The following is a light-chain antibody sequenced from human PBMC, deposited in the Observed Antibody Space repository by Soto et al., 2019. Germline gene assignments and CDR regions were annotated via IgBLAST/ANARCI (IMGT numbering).Light chain of an antibody. V-gene: IGLV3-1*01. CDR2: QHS. J-gene: IGLJ2*01. CDR3: QAWDSSTAV. Sequence: SYELTQPPSVSVSPGQTASITCSGDKLGDKYVCCYQQKPGQSPVLVINQHSKRPSGIPERFSGSNSGNTATLTISGTQAMDEADYYCQAWDSSTAVFGGGTKLTVL. CDR1: KLGDKY.